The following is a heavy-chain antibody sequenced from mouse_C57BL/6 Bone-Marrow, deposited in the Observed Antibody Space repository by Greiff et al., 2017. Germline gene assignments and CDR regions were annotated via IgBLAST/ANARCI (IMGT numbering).Heavy chain of an antibody. J-gene: IGHJ1*03. Sequence: EVQLVESGGGLVKPGGSLKLSCAASGFTFSSYTMSWVRQTPEKRLQWVAAISGGGGNTYYPASVKGRFTISRYNDKNILYLQMSSLRSEDTALYYCSRQVTTVLATKYFDVWGTGTTVTVSS. CDR1: GFTFSSYT. CDR3: SRQVTTVLATKYFDV. CDR2: ISGGGGNT. V-gene: IGHV5-9*01. D-gene: IGHD1-1*01.